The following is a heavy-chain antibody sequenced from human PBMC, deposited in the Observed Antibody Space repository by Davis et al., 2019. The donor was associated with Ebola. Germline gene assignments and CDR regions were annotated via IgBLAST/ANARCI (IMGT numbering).Heavy chain of an antibody. CDR3: ARVLYYYDSSGYLSGFFDY. Sequence: MPSETLSLTCTVSGGSISAYYWSWIRQPPGKALECIGYIYYSGSTNYNPSLKSRVTISVDTSKNQFSLKLSSVTAADTAVYYCARVLYYYDSSGYLSGFFDYWGQGTLVTVSS. J-gene: IGHJ4*02. V-gene: IGHV4-59*01. CDR1: GGSISAYY. CDR2: IYYSGST. D-gene: IGHD3-22*01.